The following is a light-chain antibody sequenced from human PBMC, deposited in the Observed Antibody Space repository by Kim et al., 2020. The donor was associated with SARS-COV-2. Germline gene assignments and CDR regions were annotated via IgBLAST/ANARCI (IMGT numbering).Light chain of an antibody. CDR2: STN. CDR1: TGAVTSDSY. V-gene: IGLV7-43*01. CDR3: VLHYSGAQV. Sequence: PRGTVTPTCASSTGAVTSDSYPNWFQQKPGQAPRPLIYSTNNKHSWTPARFSGSLLGGKAALTLSGVQPEDEAEYYCVLHYSGAQVFGGGTKVTVL. J-gene: IGLJ3*02.